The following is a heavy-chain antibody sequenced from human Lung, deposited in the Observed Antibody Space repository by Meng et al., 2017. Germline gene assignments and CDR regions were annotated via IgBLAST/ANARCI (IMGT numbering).Heavy chain of an antibody. Sequence: EVHLVGSGGDLVKAGGFLRLSCAASGFYFSNAWMSWVRQAPGKGLEWVGRIKSNTDGGTAEYAAPVTGRFTISRDDSKSTLYLQMSRLRIDDTGVYYCTWDDKAVSDYWGQGTLVTVSS. J-gene: IGHJ4*02. D-gene: IGHD3-9*01. CDR1: GFYFSNAW. CDR2: IKSNTDGGTA. CDR3: TWDDKAVSDY. V-gene: IGHV3-15*01.